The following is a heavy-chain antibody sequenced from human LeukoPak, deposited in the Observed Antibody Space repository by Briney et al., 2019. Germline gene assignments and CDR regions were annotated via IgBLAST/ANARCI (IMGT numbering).Heavy chain of an antibody. D-gene: IGHD3-10*01. CDR2: IIPIFGTA. J-gene: IGHJ5*02. Sequence: ASVTVSCKASGGTFSSYAISWVRQAPGQGLEWMGGIIPIFGTANYAQKFQGRVTITADESTSTAYMELSSLRSEDTAVYCCAREGNYYGSGSYYSWFDPWGQGTLVTVSS. CDR3: AREGNYYGSGSYYSWFDP. V-gene: IGHV1-69*13. CDR1: GGTFSSYA.